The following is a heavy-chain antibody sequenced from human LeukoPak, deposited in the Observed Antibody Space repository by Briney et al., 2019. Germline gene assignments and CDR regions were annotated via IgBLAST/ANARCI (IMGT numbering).Heavy chain of an antibody. D-gene: IGHD3-22*01. Sequence: PSGTLSLPCTVSGGSISSYYGSWIRQPPGKGLEWIGYIYYSGSTNYNPSLKSPVTISVDTSKNQFSLRLSSVTAADTAVYYCAREYYYELHAFDIWGQGTMVTVSS. CDR3: AREYYYELHAFDI. CDR1: GGSISSYY. CDR2: IYYSGST. V-gene: IGHV4-59*13. J-gene: IGHJ3*02.